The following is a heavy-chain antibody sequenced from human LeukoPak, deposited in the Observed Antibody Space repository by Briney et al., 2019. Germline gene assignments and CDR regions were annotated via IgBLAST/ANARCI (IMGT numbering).Heavy chain of an antibody. V-gene: IGHV3-48*01. CDR2: ISSSSSTI. D-gene: IGHD2-15*01. J-gene: IGHJ4*02. Sequence: GGSLRLSCAASGFTFSSYSMNWVRQAPGKGLEWVSYISSSSSTIYYADSVKGRFTISIDNAKNSLYLQMNSLRAEDTAVYYCARDGGYCSGGSCYDYYFDYWGQGTLVTVSS. CDR3: ARDGGYCSGGSCYDYYFDY. CDR1: GFTFSSYS.